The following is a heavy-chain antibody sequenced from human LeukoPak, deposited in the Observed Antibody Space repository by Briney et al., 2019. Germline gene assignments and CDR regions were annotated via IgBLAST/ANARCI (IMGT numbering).Heavy chain of an antibody. J-gene: IGHJ6*03. CDR1: GFTFSSYE. CDR3: ARDGNGGYYYYYMDV. Sequence: PGGSLRLSCAASGFTFSSYEMNWVRQAPGKGLEWVSYISSSGSTIYYADSVKGRLTISRDNAKNSLYLQMNSLRAEDTAVYYCARDGNGGYYYYYMDVWGKGTTVTVSS. V-gene: IGHV3-48*03. CDR2: ISSSGSTI. D-gene: IGHD3-16*01.